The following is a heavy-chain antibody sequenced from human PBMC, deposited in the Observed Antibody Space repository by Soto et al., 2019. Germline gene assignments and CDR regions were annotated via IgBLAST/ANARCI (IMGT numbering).Heavy chain of an antibody. J-gene: IGHJ4*02. D-gene: IGHD6-13*01. CDR2: IYYSGST. V-gene: IGHV4-39*01. Sequence: SETLSLTCTVSGGSISSSSYYWGWIRQPPGKGLEWIGSIYYSGSTYYNPSLKSRVTISVDTSKNQFSLKLSSVTAADTAVYYCARHWLAAAGTGRYFDYWGQGTLVTVSS. CDR1: GGSISSSSYY. CDR3: ARHWLAAAGTGRYFDY.